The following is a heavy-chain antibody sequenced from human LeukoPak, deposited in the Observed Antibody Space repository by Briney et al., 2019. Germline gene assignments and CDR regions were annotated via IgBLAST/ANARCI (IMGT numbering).Heavy chain of an antibody. D-gene: IGHD3-16*01. CDR3: ASLRVPGYFDH. CDR1: GGSISRYY. V-gene: IGHV4-59*07. CDR2: IYYSGST. Sequence: PSDTLSLTCSVCGGSISRYYWSWLRQPPGKGLEGIGYIYYSGSTNYNPSLKSRVTISVDTSKNQFSLGLSSVPAADTGVFYCASLRVPGYFDHRGQGSLVSVSS. J-gene: IGHJ4*03.